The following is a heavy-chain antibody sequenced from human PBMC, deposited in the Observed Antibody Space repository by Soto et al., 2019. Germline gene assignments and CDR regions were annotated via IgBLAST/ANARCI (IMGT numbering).Heavy chain of an antibody. D-gene: IGHD2-21*02. CDR3: VSYSTDFAGDPADF. CDR1: KFIFRNYA. J-gene: IGHJ4*02. Sequence: VQLVESGGGVVQPGPSLRLSCTGTKFIFRNYAMHWVRQAPGKGLEWLTVISFDGHSKQYADFVKGRFTVSRDNSKNTLYLEMNSLRPEDTAMYYCVSYSTDFAGDPADFWGQGTLVTVSS. V-gene: IGHV3-30-3*01. CDR2: ISFDGHSK.